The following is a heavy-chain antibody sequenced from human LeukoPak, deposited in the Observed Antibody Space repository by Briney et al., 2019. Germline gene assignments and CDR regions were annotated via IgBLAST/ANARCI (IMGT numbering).Heavy chain of an antibody. CDR1: GYTFTSYG. D-gene: IGHD3-9*01. V-gene: IGHV1-18*01. CDR2: ISAYNGNT. J-gene: IGHJ4*02. CDR3: ARVFLYYDILTGYYGSWYFDY. Sequence: ASVKVSCKVSGYTFTSYGISWVRQAPGQGLEWMGWISAYNGNTNYAQKLQGRVTMTTDTSTSTAYMELRSLRSDDTAVYYCARVFLYYDILTGYYGSWYFDYWGQGTLVTVSS.